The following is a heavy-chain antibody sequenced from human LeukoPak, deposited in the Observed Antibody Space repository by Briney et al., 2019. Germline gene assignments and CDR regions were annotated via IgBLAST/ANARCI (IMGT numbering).Heavy chain of an antibody. J-gene: IGHJ4*02. V-gene: IGHV4-30-2*01. CDR2: IYHSGST. CDR3: ARGGGWDIVVVPAAPRRGAFDI. Sequence: SQTLSLTCTVSGGSISSGGYYWSWIRQPPGKGLEWIGYIYHSGSTYYNPSLKSRVTISVDRSKNQFSLKLSSVTAADTAVYYCARGGGWDIVVVPAAPRRGAFDIWGQGTLVTVSS. D-gene: IGHD2-2*01. CDR1: GGSISSGGYY.